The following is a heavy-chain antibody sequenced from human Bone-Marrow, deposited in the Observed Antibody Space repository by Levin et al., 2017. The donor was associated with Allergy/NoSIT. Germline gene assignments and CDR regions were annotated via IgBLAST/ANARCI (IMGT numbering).Heavy chain of an antibody. V-gene: IGHV3-20*04. CDR3: AKDWGQYSSSPLDF. CDR2: INWKSSTI. Sequence: PGGSLRLSCAASGFRFDDYGMTWVRQAPGKGLEWVSSINWKSSTIEYADSVKGRFTISRDNDKNLLYLQMNSLRAEDTAVYYCAKDWGQYSSSPLDFWGQGTLVTVSS. J-gene: IGHJ4*02. CDR1: GFRFDDYG. D-gene: IGHD6-6*01.